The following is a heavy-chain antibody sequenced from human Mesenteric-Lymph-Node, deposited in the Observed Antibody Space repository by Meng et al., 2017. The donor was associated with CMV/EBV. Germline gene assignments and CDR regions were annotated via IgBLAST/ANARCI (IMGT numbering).Heavy chain of an antibody. J-gene: IGHJ3*02. Sequence: GESLKISCAASGFTFSSYAMHWVRQAPGKGLEWVAVISYDGSNKYYADSVKGRFTISRDNSKNTLYLQMNSLRAEDTAVYYCARAIVVVPAAIWVSAFDIWGQGTMVTVSS. CDR3: ARAIVVVPAAIWVSAFDI. D-gene: IGHD2-2*02. CDR2: ISYDGSNK. V-gene: IGHV3-30-3*01. CDR1: GFTFSSYA.